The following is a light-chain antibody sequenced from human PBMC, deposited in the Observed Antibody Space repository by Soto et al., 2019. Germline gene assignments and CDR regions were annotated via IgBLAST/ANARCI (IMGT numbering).Light chain of an antibody. CDR1: QSISSR. Sequence: DIQMTQSPSTLSAFLGDRVTITCRASQSISSRLAWYQQKPGKAPKFLIYDASSLESGVPSRFSGSGSGTQFTLTISSLQPDDSATYYCQQFNSYPLTFGGGTKVEI. CDR3: QQFNSYPLT. V-gene: IGKV1-5*01. CDR2: DAS. J-gene: IGKJ4*01.